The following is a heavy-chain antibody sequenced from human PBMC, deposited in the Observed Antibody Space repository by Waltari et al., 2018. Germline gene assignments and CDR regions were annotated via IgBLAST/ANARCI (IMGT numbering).Heavy chain of an antibody. J-gene: IGHJ4*02. CDR2: IHHSGST. CDR3: ARGQGY. V-gene: IGHV4-38-2*01. CDR1: GYSISTVYY. Sequence: VQLQESGQGLVKPSETLSLTCDVYGYSISTVYYWVWIRQPPGKGLEWLGNIHHSGSTYYTPSLTSRVSISRDTSKNQFSLELLSLTSDDTAVYYCARGQGYWGQGTLVTVSS.